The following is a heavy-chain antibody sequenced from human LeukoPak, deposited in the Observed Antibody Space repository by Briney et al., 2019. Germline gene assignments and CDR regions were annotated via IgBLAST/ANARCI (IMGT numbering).Heavy chain of an antibody. D-gene: IGHD5-18*01. CDR1: GSMFRNYW. Sequence: GGSLRLSCVVSGSMFRNYWMSWLRQAPGKGPEWVANINPDGTKIFEVDFMKGRFTLSRDNAKNSLYLQMNSLRAEDTALYYCAKATGDGYSYGYGDYWGQGTLVTVSS. CDR2: INPDGTKI. CDR3: AKATGDGYSYGYGDY. V-gene: IGHV3-7*03. J-gene: IGHJ4*02.